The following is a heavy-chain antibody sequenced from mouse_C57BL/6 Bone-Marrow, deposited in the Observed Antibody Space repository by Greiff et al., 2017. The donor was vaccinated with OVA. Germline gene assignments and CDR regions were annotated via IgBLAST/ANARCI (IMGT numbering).Heavy chain of an antibody. CDR3: ARWGLYYEGY. D-gene: IGHD2-4*01. V-gene: IGHV1-81*01. CDR2: IYPRSGNT. CDR1: GYTFTSYG. Sequence: VKLQESGAELARPGASVKLSCKASGYTFTSYGISWVKQRTGQGLEWIGEIYPRSGNTYYNEKFKGKATLTADKSSSTAYMELRSLTSEDSAVYFCARWGLYYEGYWGQGTTLTVSS. J-gene: IGHJ2*01.